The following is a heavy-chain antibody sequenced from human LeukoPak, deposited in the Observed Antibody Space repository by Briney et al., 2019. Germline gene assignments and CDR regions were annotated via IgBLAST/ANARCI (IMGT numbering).Heavy chain of an antibody. D-gene: IGHD3-22*01. CDR2: IIPIFGTA. J-gene: IGHJ3*02. CDR3: ASLRDYYYDSSGYSPEDAFDI. V-gene: IGHV1-69*13. Sequence: SVKVSCKASGGTFSSYAISWVRQAPGQGLEWMGGIIPIFGTANYEQKFQGRVTITADESTSTAYMELSSLRSEDTAVYYCASLRDYYYDSSGYSPEDAFDIWGQGTMVTVSS. CDR1: GGTFSSYA.